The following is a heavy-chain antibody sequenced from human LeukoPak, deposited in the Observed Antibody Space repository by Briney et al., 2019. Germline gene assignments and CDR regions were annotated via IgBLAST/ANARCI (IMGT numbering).Heavy chain of an antibody. Sequence: PSETLSLTCTVSGYSISSGYYWGWIRQSPETGLEWIGSFYQSGSTYYNPSLKSRVTISVDTSKNQFSLKLSSVTAADTAVYYCARTGDIVGATNFDYWGQGTLVTVSS. CDR2: FYQSGST. CDR3: ARTGDIVGATNFDY. CDR1: GYSISSGYY. V-gene: IGHV4-38-2*02. D-gene: IGHD1-26*01. J-gene: IGHJ4*02.